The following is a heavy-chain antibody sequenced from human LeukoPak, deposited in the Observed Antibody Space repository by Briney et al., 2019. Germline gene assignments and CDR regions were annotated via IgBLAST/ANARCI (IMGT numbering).Heavy chain of an antibody. Sequence: TSETLSLTCAVYGGSFSGYYWSWIRQPPGKGLEWIGEINHSGSTNYNPSLKSRVTISIDTSKNQFSLKLSSVTAADTAVYYCARRFDTSGWVDYWGQGTLVTVSS. D-gene: IGHD6-19*01. CDR1: GGSFSGYY. CDR2: INHSGST. CDR3: ARRFDTSGWVDY. J-gene: IGHJ4*02. V-gene: IGHV4-34*01.